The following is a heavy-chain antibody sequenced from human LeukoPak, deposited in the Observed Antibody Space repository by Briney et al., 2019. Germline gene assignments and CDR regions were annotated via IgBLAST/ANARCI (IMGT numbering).Heavy chain of an antibody. CDR2: IIPIFGTA. Sequence: ASVTVSCKASGGTFSSYAISWVRQAPGQGLEWMGGIIPIFGTANYAQKFQGRVTITADESTSTAYMELSSLRSEDTAVYYCARDLGGSYRFAYWGQGTLVTVSS. CDR1: GGTFSSYA. V-gene: IGHV1-69*13. D-gene: IGHD1-26*01. J-gene: IGHJ4*02. CDR3: ARDLGGSYRFAY.